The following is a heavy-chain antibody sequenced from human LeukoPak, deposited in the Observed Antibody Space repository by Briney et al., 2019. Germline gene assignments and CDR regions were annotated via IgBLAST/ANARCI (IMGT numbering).Heavy chain of an antibody. CDR3: AREQHSDYGDYQRPLDY. Sequence: ASVKVSCTASGYTFTTYGISWVRQAPGQGLEWMGWISGYNGNTNYAQKLQGRVTMTTDTSTSTAYMELRSLRSDDTAVYYCAREQHSDYGDYQRPLDYWGQGTLVTVSS. CDR1: GYTFTTYG. CDR2: ISGYNGNT. V-gene: IGHV1-18*01. D-gene: IGHD4-17*01. J-gene: IGHJ4*02.